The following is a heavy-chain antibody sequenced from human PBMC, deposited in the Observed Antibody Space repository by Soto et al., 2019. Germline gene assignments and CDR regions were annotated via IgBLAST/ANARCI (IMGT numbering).Heavy chain of an antibody. CDR3: ASRDPGTSVDY. CDR2: IYRTGST. D-gene: IGHD1-7*01. CDR1: GGSFTSNNW. J-gene: IGHJ4*02. V-gene: IGHV4-4*02. Sequence: PSETLSLTCAVSGGSFTSNNWWTWVRQPPGQGLEWIGEIYRTGSTNYNPSLKSRVTVSLDKSENQFSLKVTSLTAADTAVYYCASRDPGTSVDYWGQGTLVTVSS.